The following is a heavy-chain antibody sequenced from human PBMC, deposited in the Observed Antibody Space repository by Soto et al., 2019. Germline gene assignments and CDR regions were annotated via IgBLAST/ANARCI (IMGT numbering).Heavy chain of an antibody. J-gene: IGHJ4*02. Sequence: EVQLLESGGGLVQPGGSLRLSCAASGFTFSSYAMSWVRQAPGKGLEWVSAISGSGGSSYYADSVKGRFTISRDNSKNTLYLQMTGLSAEDTAVYYCAKAPSLWSRHFDDWGQGTLVTVSS. CDR2: ISGSGGSS. CDR1: GFTFSSYA. V-gene: IGHV3-23*01. D-gene: IGHD3-16*02. CDR3: AKAPSLWSRHFDD.